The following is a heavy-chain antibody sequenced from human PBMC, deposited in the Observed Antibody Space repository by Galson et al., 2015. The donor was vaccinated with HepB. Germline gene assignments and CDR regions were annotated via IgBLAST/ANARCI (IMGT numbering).Heavy chain of an antibody. D-gene: IGHD3-10*01. J-gene: IGHJ4*02. Sequence: CKASGGTFSSYAISWVRQAPGQGLEWMGGIIPIFGTANYAQKFQGRVTITADESTSTAYMELSSLRSEDTAVYYCAGTYYYGSGRLDYWGQGILVTVSS. CDR3: AGTYYYGSGRLDY. CDR2: IIPIFGTA. V-gene: IGHV1-69*01. CDR1: GGTFSSYA.